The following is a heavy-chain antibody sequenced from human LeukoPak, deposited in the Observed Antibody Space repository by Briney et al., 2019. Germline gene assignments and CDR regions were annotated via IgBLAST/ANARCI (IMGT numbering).Heavy chain of an antibody. Sequence: GGSLRLSCAASGFTFSSYWMSWVRQAPGKGLEWVANIKQDGSEKYYVDSVKGRFTISRDNAKNSLYLQMNSLRAEDTAVYYCARADIVGAGGVGAFDIWGQGTMVTVSS. J-gene: IGHJ3*02. CDR2: IKQDGSEK. CDR1: GFTFSSYW. CDR3: ARADIVGAGGVGAFDI. V-gene: IGHV3-7*01. D-gene: IGHD1-26*01.